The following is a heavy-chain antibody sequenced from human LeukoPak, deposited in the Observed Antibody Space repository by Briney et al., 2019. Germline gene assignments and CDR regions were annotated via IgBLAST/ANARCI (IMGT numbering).Heavy chain of an antibody. CDR2: IIPIFGIA. V-gene: IGHV1-69*04. CDR3: ARDYGSGSSYYYYGMDV. J-gene: IGHJ6*04. D-gene: IGHD3-10*01. CDR1: GGTFSSYA. Sequence: ASVKVSCKASGGTFSSYAISWVRQAPGQGLEWMGRIIPIFGIANYAQKFQGRVTITADKSTSTAYMELSSLRSEDTAVYYCARDYGSGSSYYYYGMDVWGKGTTVTVSS.